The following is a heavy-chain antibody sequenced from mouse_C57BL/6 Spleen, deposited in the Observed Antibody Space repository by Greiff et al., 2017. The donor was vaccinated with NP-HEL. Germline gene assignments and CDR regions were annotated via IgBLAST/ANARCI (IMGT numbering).Heavy chain of an antibody. CDR1: GYTFTSYW. D-gene: IGHD1-1*01. Sequence: QVQLQQSGAELVMPGASVKLSCKASGYTFTSYWMHWVQQRPGQGLEWIGEIDPSDSYTNYNQKFTGKSTLTVDKSSSTAYMQLSSLTSEDSAVYDCVLLRYTGPFYAMDDWGQGTSVTVSS. V-gene: IGHV1-69*01. J-gene: IGHJ4*01. CDR2: IDPSDSYT. CDR3: VLLRYTGPFYAMDD.